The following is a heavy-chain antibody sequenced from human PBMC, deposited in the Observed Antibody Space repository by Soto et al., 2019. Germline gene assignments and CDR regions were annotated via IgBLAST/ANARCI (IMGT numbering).Heavy chain of an antibody. CDR1: GDSISNDNYY. CDR3: ARTLSPAPFYDADAGYGR. CDR2: IYHSGST. J-gene: IGHJ4*02. D-gene: IGHD3-22*01. V-gene: IGHV4-30-4*01. Sequence: QVQLQESGPGLVKPSQTLSLTCTVSGDSISNDNYYWSWIRQPPGKGLEWIGHIYHSGSTYQNPSLQGRPTISITPAKKPFSPNLISVTAADTALYYRARTLSPAPFYDADAGYGRWGRGTLVTVSS.